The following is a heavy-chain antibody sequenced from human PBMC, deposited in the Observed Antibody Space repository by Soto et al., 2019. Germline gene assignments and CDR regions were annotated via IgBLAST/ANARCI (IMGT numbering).Heavy chain of an antibody. Sequence: GASVKVSCKASGGTFSSYAISWVRQAPGQGLEWMGGIIPHYGKADYAQKFQGRVTITADASTSTAYMELRSLRSDDTAIYYCTREGSAPYYYYGMDAWGQGTTVTVSS. CDR3: TREGSAPYYYYGMDA. CDR2: IIPHYGKA. J-gene: IGHJ6*02. CDR1: GGTFSSYA. V-gene: IGHV1-69*13. D-gene: IGHD3-10*01.